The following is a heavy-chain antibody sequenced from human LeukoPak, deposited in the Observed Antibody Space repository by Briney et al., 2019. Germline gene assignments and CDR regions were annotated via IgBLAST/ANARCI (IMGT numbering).Heavy chain of an antibody. J-gene: IGHJ4*02. CDR3: AKDMQPDYIYGSGSLDY. D-gene: IGHD3-10*01. Sequence: GGSLRLSCAASGFTFDGYAIHWVRQAQGQGLEWDSGGSWYSGSMGYADSVKGRFTISRDNAKYSLYLQMNSLRAEDTALFYCAKDMQPDYIYGSGSLDYWGQGTLVTASS. V-gene: IGHV3-9*01. CDR1: GFTFDGYA. CDR2: GSWYSGSM.